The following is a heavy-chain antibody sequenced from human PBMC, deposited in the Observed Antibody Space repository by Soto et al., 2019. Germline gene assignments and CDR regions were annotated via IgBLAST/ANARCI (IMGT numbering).Heavy chain of an antibody. CDR3: ARDWWDYGDFRTSDY. V-gene: IGHV3-33*01. CDR2: IWYDGSNK. J-gene: IGHJ4*02. Sequence: ESGGGVVQPGRSLRLSCAASGFTFSSYGMHWVRQAPGKGLEWVAVIWYDGSNKYYADSVKGRFTISRDNSKNTLYLQMNSLRAEDTAVYYCARDWWDYGDFRTSDYWRQGTLLTVSS. CDR1: GFTFSSYG. D-gene: IGHD4-17*01.